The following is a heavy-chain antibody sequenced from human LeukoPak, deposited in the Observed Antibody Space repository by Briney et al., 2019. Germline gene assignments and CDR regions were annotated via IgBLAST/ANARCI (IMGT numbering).Heavy chain of an antibody. CDR1: GGSISSSSYY. CDR2: IYYSGST. V-gene: IGHV4-39*01. Sequence: SETLSLTCTVSGGSISSSSYYWGWIRQPPGKGLEWIGSIYYSGSTYYNPSLKSRVTISVDTSKNQFSLKLSSVTAADTAVYYCATSGIYGSGTYYWFDPWGQGTLVIVSS. D-gene: IGHD3-10*01. J-gene: IGHJ5*02. CDR3: ATSGIYGSGTYYWFDP.